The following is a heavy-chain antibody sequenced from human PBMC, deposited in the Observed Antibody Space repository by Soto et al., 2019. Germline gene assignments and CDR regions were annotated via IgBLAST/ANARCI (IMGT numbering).Heavy chain of an antibody. Sequence: GGSLRLSCAPSGFIVSDKYMSWVRQAPGKGLEWVSVIYSGGNTYYADSVKGRFTISRDNSKNTLYLQMNSLRAEDTAVYYCAKEKISTSCCNWFDPWGQGTLVTSPQ. J-gene: IGHJ5*02. V-gene: IGHV3-66*01. D-gene: IGHD2-2*01. CDR1: GFIVSDKY. CDR3: AKEKISTSCCNWFDP. CDR2: IYSGGNT.